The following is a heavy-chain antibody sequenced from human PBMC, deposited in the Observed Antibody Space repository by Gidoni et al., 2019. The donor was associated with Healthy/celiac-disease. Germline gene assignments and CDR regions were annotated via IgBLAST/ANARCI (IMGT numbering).Heavy chain of an antibody. Sequence: EVQLLAAGAGLVQPGGSLILSCEAAGFTFSIYAMSWVRQAPGKGLEWVSAISGSGGSTYYADSGKGRFTISRDKSKNTLYLQMNSLRAEDTAVYYCGKWIQLWSEFDYWGQGTLVTVSS. D-gene: IGHD5-18*01. J-gene: IGHJ4*02. V-gene: IGHV3-23*01. CDR2: ISGSGGST. CDR1: GFTFSIYA. CDR3: GKWIQLWSEFDY.